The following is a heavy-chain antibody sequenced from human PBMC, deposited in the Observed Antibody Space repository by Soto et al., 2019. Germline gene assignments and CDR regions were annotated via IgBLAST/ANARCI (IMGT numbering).Heavy chain of an antibody. Sequence: EVQLVETGGGLIKPGGSLRLSCAASGFTVSSNYMSWVRQAPGKGLEWVSVIYSGGSTYYADSVKGRFTISRDNSKNTLYLQMNSLRAEDTAVYYCARRSGDYVGWFDPWGQGTLVTVSS. CDR2: IYSGGST. D-gene: IGHD4-17*01. V-gene: IGHV3-53*02. CDR1: GFTVSSNY. J-gene: IGHJ5*02. CDR3: ARRSGDYVGWFDP.